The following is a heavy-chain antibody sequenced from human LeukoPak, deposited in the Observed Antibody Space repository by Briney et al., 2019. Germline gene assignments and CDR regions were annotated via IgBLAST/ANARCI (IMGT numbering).Heavy chain of an antibody. Sequence: GGSLRLSCAASGFTFSNYWMSWVRQAPGRGLEWVAHIKHDGSEEYYVDSMKGRFTVSRDNARNSLYLQMNSLRAEDTAVHYCATEKFDYWGQGTLVTVSS. CDR2: IKHDGSEE. V-gene: IGHV3-7*01. CDR3: ATEKFDY. CDR1: GFTFSNYW. J-gene: IGHJ4*02.